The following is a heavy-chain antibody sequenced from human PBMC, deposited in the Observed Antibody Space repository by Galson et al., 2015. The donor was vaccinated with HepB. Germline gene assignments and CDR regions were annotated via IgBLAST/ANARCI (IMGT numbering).Heavy chain of an antibody. CDR2: IYSGGST. D-gene: IGHD3/OR15-3a*01. CDR3: ARGGDWTFFDY. J-gene: IGHJ4*02. Sequence: SLRLSCAASGFSVSNNYLSWVRQAPGKGLEWVSVIYSGGSTYYADSVKGRFTISRDKSKNTLDLQMDSLRAEDTAVYYCARGGDWTFFDYWGQGALVTVSS. CDR1: GFSVSNNY. V-gene: IGHV3-53*01.